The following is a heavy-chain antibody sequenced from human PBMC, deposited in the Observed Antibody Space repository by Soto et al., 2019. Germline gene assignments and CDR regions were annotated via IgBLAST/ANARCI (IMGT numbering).Heavy chain of an antibody. J-gene: IGHJ4*02. CDR1: GGSISSGGYY. Sequence: QVQLQESGPGLVKPSQTLSLTCTVSGGSISSGGYYWSWIRQHPGKGLEWIGYIYYSGSTYYNPPLKSRGTISVDTSKNQFSLKRSSVTAADTAVYYCARGRTSSPTPGDYWGQGTLVTVSS. CDR3: ARGRTSSPTPGDY. V-gene: IGHV4-31*03. D-gene: IGHD2-2*01. CDR2: IYYSGST.